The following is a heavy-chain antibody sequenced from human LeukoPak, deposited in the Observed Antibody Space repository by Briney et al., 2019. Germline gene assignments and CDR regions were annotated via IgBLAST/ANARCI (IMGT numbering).Heavy chain of an antibody. Sequence: GGSLRLSCAASGFTFSSYAMSWVRQAPGKGLEWVSRISGSGESTYYADSVKGRFTISRDNSKNTLYLQMSSLRAEDTAVYSSYGDPTLSFDPWGQGTLVTVSS. CDR2: ISGSGEST. D-gene: IGHD4-17*01. V-gene: IGHV3-23*01. CDR1: GFTFSSYA. J-gene: IGHJ5*02. CDR3: YGDPTLSFDP.